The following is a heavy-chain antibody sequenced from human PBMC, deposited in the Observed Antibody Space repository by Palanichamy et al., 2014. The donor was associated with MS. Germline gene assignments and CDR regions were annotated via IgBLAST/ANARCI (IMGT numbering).Heavy chain of an antibody. CDR1: GGSISSTSYY. D-gene: IGHD3-10*01. CDR3: ARRTFYYGSGSYHFDY. Sequence: QLQLQESGPGLVKPSETLSLTCTVSGGSISSTSYYWGWIRQPPGKGLEWIGNIYYSVTTNYNPSLKSRVTISLDTSNNQFSLKLRSVTAADTAVYYCARRTFYYGSGSYHFDYWGLGTLVTVSS. CDR2: IYYSVTT. V-gene: IGHV4-39*01. J-gene: IGHJ4*02.